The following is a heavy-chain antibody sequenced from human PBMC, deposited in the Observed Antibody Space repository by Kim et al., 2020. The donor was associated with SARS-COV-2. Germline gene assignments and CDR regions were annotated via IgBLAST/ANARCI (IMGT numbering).Heavy chain of an antibody. Sequence: SVKVSCKASGDTFDRYAINWVRQAPGQGLEWMGRIIPILNVADYTQKFQVRVTITADKSTSTAYMDLSSLRSDDTAVYYCARVPEYSGYDSFYDYWGQGTLVTVSS. CDR1: GDTFDRYA. J-gene: IGHJ4*02. D-gene: IGHD5-12*01. V-gene: IGHV1-69*04. CDR3: ARVPEYSGYDSFYDY. CDR2: IIPILNVA.